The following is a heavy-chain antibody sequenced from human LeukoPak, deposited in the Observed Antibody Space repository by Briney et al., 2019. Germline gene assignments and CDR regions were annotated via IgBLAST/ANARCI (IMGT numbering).Heavy chain of an antibody. CDR2: TYSGGST. J-gene: IGHJ4*02. D-gene: IGHD6-13*01. V-gene: IGHV3-66*01. CDR1: GFTVSSNY. Sequence: GGSLRLSCAASGFTVSSNYMSWVRQAPGRGLEWVSVTYSGGSTYYADSVKGRFTISRDNSKNTLYLQMNSLRAEDTAVYYCAREGDGSSWYYWGQGTLVTVSS. CDR3: AREGDGSSWYY.